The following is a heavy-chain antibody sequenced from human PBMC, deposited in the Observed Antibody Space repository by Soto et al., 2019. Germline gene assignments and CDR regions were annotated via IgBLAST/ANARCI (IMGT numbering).Heavy chain of an antibody. J-gene: IGHJ6*02. CDR2: INHSGST. D-gene: IGHD3-10*01. CDR3: ARGLGLDRGVRAHYGMDV. V-gene: IGHV4-34*01. CDR1: GGSLSGYY. Sequence: SETLSLTCAGYGGSLSGYYRSWIRQPPGKGLEWIGEINHSGSTNYNPSLKSRVTISVDTSKNQFSLKLTSVTAADTAVYYCARGLGLDRGVRAHYGMDVWGQGATVTVSS.